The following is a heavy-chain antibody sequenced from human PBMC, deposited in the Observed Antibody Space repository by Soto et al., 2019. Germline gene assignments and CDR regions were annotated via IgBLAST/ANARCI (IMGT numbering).Heavy chain of an antibody. D-gene: IGHD2-15*01. Sequence: ASLKVSCKASGYTFTSYGISWVRQAPGQGLEWMGWISAYNGNTNYAQKLQGRVTMTTDTSTSTAYMELRSPRSDDTAVYYCARDGCGGSCYFSWGQGTLVTVSS. V-gene: IGHV1-18*01. CDR1: GYTFTSYG. CDR3: ARDGCGGSCYFS. CDR2: ISAYNGNT. J-gene: IGHJ4*02.